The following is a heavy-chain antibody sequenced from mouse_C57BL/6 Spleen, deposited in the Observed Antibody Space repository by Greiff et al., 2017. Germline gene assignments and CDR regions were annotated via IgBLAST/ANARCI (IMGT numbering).Heavy chain of an antibody. J-gene: IGHJ4*01. V-gene: IGHV14-4*01. CDR1: GFNIKDDY. CDR3: TTRSHYYAMDY. Sequence: EVQLQQSGAELVRPGASVKLSCTASGFNIKDDYMHWVKQRPEQGLEWIGWIDPENGDTEYASKFQGKATITADTSSNTAYLQLSSLTSEDTAVYYGTTRSHYYAMDYWGQGTSGTVSS. CDR2: IDPENGDT.